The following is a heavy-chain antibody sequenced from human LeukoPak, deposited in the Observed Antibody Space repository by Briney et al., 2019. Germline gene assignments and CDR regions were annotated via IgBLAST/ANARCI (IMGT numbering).Heavy chain of an antibody. V-gene: IGHV1-3*01. Sequence: GASVKVSCKTSGYTFTNYAMHWVRQAPGQRLEWMGWINAGNVNTKYSQKFQGRVSITRATSARTAYMELSSLRSEETAVYYCAAGEDSSSWWGAFDFWGPGTLVSVSS. J-gene: IGHJ4*02. CDR1: GYTFTNYA. CDR2: INAGNVNT. CDR3: AAGEDSSSWWGAFDF. D-gene: IGHD6-13*01.